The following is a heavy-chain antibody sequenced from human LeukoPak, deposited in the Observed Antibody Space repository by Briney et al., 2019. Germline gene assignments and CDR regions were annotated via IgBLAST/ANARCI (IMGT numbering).Heavy chain of an antibody. CDR2: INPNSGGT. V-gene: IGHV1-2*04. CDR1: GYTFTGYY. Sequence: ASVKVSCKASGYTFTGYYMHWVRQAPGQGLEWMGWINPNSGGTNYAQKFQGWVTMTRDTSISTAYMELSRLRSDDTAVYYCARGGDVLRFLEWLSAPNWFDPWGQGTLVTVSS. D-gene: IGHD3-3*01. CDR3: ARGGDVLRFLEWLSAPNWFDP. J-gene: IGHJ5*02.